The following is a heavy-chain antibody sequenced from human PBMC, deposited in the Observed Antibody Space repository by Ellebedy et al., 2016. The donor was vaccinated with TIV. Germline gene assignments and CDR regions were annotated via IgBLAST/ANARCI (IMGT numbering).Heavy chain of an antibody. D-gene: IGHD3-3*01. CDR1: GFTFSSYG. V-gene: IGHV3-30*03. Sequence: GESLKISCAASGFTFSSYGMHWVRQAPGKGLEWVAVISYDGSIKYYADSVKGRFTISRDNSKNTLYLQMNSLRAEDTAVYYCAREERLELLEGGPNWFDPWGQGTLVTVSS. J-gene: IGHJ5*02. CDR3: AREERLELLEGGPNWFDP. CDR2: ISYDGSIK.